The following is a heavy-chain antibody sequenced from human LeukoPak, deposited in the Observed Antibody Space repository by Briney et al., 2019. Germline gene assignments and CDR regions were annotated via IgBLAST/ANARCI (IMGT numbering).Heavy chain of an antibody. CDR1: GFTFSSYE. V-gene: IGHV3-48*03. D-gene: IGHD4-17*01. CDR2: ISSSGSTI. CDR3: ARDDYGDYVNYFDY. Sequence: GGSLRLSCAASGFTFSSYEMNWVRQAPGKGLEWVSYISSSGSTIYYADSVKGRFTIYRDNAKNSLYLQMNSLRAEDTAVYYCARDDYGDYVNYFDYWGQGTLVTVSS. J-gene: IGHJ4*02.